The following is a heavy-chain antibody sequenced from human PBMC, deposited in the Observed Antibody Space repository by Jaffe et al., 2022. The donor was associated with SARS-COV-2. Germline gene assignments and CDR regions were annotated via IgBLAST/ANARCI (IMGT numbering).Heavy chain of an antibody. CDR3: TKGIRVGVTPFDY. CDR2: ISGSGGST. D-gene: IGHD1-26*01. Sequence: VRLLESGGGLLQPGGSLRLSCAASGFTFSSYAMSWVRQAPGKGLEWVSAISGSGGSTSYADSVKGRFTISRDNSKNTLYLQMSSLRAEDTALYYCTKGIRVGVTPFDYWGRGTLVTVSS. CDR1: GFTFSSYA. J-gene: IGHJ4*02. V-gene: IGHV3-23*01.